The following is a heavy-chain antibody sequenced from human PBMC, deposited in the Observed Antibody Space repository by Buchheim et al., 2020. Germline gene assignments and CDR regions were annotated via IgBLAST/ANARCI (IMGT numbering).Heavy chain of an antibody. Sequence: VQLVESGGGLVQPGGSLRLSCAASGFTFSSYAMHWVRQAPGKGLEWVAVISYDGSNKYYADSVKGRFTISRDNSKNTLYLQMNSLRAEDTAVYYCARSWYLDYWGQGTL. CDR2: ISYDGSNK. D-gene: IGHD6-13*01. V-gene: IGHV3-30*04. CDR3: ARSWYLDY. J-gene: IGHJ4*02. CDR1: GFTFSSYA.